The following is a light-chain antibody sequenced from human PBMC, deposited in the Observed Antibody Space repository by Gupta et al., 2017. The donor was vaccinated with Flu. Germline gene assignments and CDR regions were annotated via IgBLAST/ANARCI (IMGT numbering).Light chain of an antibody. J-gene: IGKJ1*01. Sequence: PASLPASVGDRVTITCRASQSMNNDLNWYQQKPGKAPKPLIYSTSSLKSGVPSRFSGSGSGTDFTLTISSLQPEDFATYYCQQSYTTPWTFGQGTKEEIK. V-gene: IGKV1-39*01. CDR2: STS. CDR1: QSMNND. CDR3: QQSYTTPWT.